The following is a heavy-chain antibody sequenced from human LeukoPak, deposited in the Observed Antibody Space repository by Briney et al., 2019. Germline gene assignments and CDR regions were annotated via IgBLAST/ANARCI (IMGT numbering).Heavy chain of an antibody. CDR2: IRSKGYGGTT. J-gene: IGHJ4*02. V-gene: IGHV3-49*03. CDR1: GFTFGDYG. D-gene: IGHD3-10*01. CDR3: TRRLYYYGSGSYSDY. Sequence: PGGSLRLSRTASGFTFGDYGMRWFRQAPGKGLEWVGFIRSKGYGGTTEYAASVKGRFTITRDDSKSIAYLQMNSLKTEDTAVYYCTRRLYYYGSGSYSDYWGQGTLVTVSS.